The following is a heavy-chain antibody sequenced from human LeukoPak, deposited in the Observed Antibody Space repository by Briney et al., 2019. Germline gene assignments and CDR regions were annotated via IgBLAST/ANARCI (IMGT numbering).Heavy chain of an antibody. J-gene: IGHJ6*02. Sequence: RASVKVSCKASGYTFTSYAMNWVRQAPGQGLEWMGWIKTNTGNPTNAQGFTGRFVFSLGTSVSTAYLQISSLKAEDTAVYYCARVGGFGDPNYDGMDVWGQGTTVTVSS. CDR1: GYTFTSYA. V-gene: IGHV7-4-1*02. D-gene: IGHD3-10*01. CDR3: ARVGGFGDPNYDGMDV. CDR2: IKTNTGNP.